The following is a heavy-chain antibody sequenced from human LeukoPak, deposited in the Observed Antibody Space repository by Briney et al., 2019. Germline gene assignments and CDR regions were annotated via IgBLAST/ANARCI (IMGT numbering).Heavy chain of an antibody. D-gene: IGHD2-21*01. Sequence: GGSLRLSCAASGFTFGSYWMTWVRPAPGKGLEWVANIKQDGSEKYYVDSVKGRFTISRDNAKNSVYLQMNSLRAEDTAVYYCARDNRGSRLFPRNYYYYYMDVWGKGTTVTVSS. J-gene: IGHJ6*03. CDR1: GFTFGSYW. CDR2: IKQDGSEK. CDR3: ARDNRGSRLFPRNYYYYYMDV. V-gene: IGHV3-7*01.